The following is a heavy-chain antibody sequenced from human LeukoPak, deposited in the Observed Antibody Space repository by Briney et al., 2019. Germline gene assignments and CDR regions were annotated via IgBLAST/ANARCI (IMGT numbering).Heavy chain of an antibody. Sequence: LRLSCAASGFTFSSYYWSWIRQPPGKGLEWIGYIYHSGSTYYNPSLKSRVTISVDRSKNQFSLKLSSVTAADTAVYYCARGSYGYNYFDYWGQGTLVTVSS. D-gene: IGHD5-18*01. CDR1: GFTFSSYY. CDR2: IYHSGST. CDR3: ARGSYGYNYFDY. J-gene: IGHJ4*02. V-gene: IGHV4-30-2*01.